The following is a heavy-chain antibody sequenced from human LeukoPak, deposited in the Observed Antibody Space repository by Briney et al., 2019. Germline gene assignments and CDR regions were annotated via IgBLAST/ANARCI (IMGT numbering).Heavy chain of an antibody. V-gene: IGHV4-59*08. CDR1: GGSISPYY. J-gene: IGHJ4*02. Sequence: SETLSLTCTVSGGSISPYYWSWIRQPPGKGLEWLGHISFSGITHYNASLKSRVTMSVDTSRNHFSLIVSSVTAADTALYYCVRHAGGTTYDYWGQGTLVTVSS. D-gene: IGHD3-16*01. CDR3: VRHAGGTTYDY. CDR2: ISFSGIT.